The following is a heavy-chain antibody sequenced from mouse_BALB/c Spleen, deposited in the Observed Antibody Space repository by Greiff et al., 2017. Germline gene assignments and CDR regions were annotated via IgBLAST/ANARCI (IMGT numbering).Heavy chain of an antibody. V-gene: IGHV1-7*01. J-gene: IGHJ3*01. CDR3: ARTPFAY. CDR1: GYTFTSYW. Sequence: QVQLQQSGAELAKPGASVTMSCKASGYTFTSYWMHWVKQRPGQGLEWIGYINPSTGYTESNQKFKDKATLTADKSSSTAYMQLSSLTSEDSAVYYCARTPFAYWGQGTLVTVSA. CDR2: INPSTGYT.